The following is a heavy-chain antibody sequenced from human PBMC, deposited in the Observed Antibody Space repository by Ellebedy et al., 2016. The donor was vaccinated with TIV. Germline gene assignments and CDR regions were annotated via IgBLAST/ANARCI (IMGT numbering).Heavy chain of an antibody. D-gene: IGHD3-3*01. V-gene: IGHV4-39*01. CDR1: GGSISSSSYY. CDR3: ARRVTIFGVVFRGFYSDY. Sequence: SETLSLTXTVSGGSISSSSYYWGWIRQPPGKGLEWIGSIYYSGSTYYNPSLKSRVTISVDTSKNQFSLKLSSVTAADTAVYYCARRVTIFGVVFRGFYSDYWGQGTLVTVSS. CDR2: IYYSGST. J-gene: IGHJ4*02.